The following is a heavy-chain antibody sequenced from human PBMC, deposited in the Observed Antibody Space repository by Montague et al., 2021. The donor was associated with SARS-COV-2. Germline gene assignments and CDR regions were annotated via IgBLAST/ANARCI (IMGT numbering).Heavy chain of an antibody. J-gene: IGHJ6*02. CDR2: ISWNSGSI. Sequence: SLRLSCAASGFTFGDYAMHWVRQAPGKGLEWVSGISWNSGSIGYADSVKGRFTISGDNAKNSLYLQMNSLRAEDTALYYCAKDMGSRVYYYSSGFEATGGYGMDVWGQGTTVTVSS. V-gene: IGHV3-9*01. D-gene: IGHD3-22*01. CDR1: GFTFGDYA. CDR3: AKDMGSRVYYYSSGFEATGGYGMDV.